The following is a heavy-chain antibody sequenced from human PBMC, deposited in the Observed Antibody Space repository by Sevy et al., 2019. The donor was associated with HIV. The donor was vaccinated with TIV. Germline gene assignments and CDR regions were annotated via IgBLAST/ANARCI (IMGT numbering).Heavy chain of an antibody. V-gene: IGHV1-24*01. J-gene: IGHJ4*02. Sequence: ASVKVSCKVSGYTLTKLSMHWVRQAPGKGLEWMGTFDPDDGETIYSQKFQGRVTMTEDTSIDTAYMELSSLRSEDTAVFYCAITKDYYDNSGYPLDYWGQGTLVTVSS. CDR1: GYTLTKLS. CDR2: FDPDDGET. CDR3: AITKDYYDNSGYPLDY. D-gene: IGHD3-22*01.